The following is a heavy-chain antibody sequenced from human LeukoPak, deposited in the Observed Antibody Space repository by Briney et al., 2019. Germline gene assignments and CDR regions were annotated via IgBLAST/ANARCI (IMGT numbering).Heavy chain of an antibody. CDR3: ARWGAVAGTFDY. J-gene: IGHJ4*02. CDR1: GGSISSSSYY. V-gene: IGHV4-39*07. D-gene: IGHD6-19*01. Sequence: SETLSLTCPVSGGSISSSSYYWGWIRPPPGKGLEWIGSIYYSGSTYYNPSLKSRVTISVDTSKNQFSLKLSSVTAADTAVYYCARWGAVAGTFDYWGQGTLVTVSS. CDR2: IYYSGST.